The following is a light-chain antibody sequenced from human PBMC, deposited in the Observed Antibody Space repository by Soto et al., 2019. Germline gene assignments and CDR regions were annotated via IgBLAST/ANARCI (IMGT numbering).Light chain of an antibody. CDR2: GAS. Sequence: EIVLTQSPATLSLSPGERATLSCRASQSLSSSYLAWYQQKPGQAPRLLIHGASSRATGIPDRFSGSGSGTEFTLTISSLQSEDFAVYYCQQYNNWPSTFGQGTKVDIK. CDR3: QQYNNWPST. CDR1: QSLSSSY. J-gene: IGKJ1*01. V-gene: IGKV3D-15*01.